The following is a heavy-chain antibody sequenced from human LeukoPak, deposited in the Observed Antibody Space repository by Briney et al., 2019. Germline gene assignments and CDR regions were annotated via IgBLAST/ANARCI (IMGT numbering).Heavy chain of an antibody. CDR2: LYTSGNT. CDR1: GFTVSSNY. CDR3: AKDSSSWSFFDY. J-gene: IGHJ4*02. Sequence: GGSLRLSCAASGFTVSSNYMNWVRQAPGKGLEWVSVLYTSGNTFYADSVKGRFTISRDNSKNTLYLQMNSLRAEDTAVYYCAKDSSSWSFFDYWGQGTLVTVSS. V-gene: IGHV3-53*01. D-gene: IGHD6-13*01.